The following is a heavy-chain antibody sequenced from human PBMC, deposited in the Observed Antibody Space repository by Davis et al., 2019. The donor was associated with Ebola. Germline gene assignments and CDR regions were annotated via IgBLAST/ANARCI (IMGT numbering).Heavy chain of an antibody. CDR2: ISWNSGSI. CDR1: GFTFSSYW. Sequence: GGSLRLSCAASGFTFSSYWMSWVRQAPGKGLEWVSGISWNSGSIGYADSVKGRFTISRDNAKNSLYLQMNSLRAEDTALYYCAKQNLAYCGGDCYIDYWGQGTLVTVSS. D-gene: IGHD2-21*01. V-gene: IGHV3-9*01. CDR3: AKQNLAYCGGDCYIDY. J-gene: IGHJ4*02.